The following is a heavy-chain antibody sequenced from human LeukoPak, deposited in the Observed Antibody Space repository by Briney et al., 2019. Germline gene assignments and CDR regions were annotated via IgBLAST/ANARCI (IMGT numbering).Heavy chain of an antibody. D-gene: IGHD6-19*01. CDR2: IYYSGIT. CDR3: QYKQWLTLYYYYMDV. J-gene: IGHJ6*03. Sequence: SETLSLTCTVSGGSMTSSGYYWGWIRQSPGEGLEWIGNIYYSGITYYNPSLKSRVTISVDTSKNQFSVKLSSVTAADTAVYYCQYKQWLTLYYYYMDVWGKGTTVTISS. CDR1: GGSMTSSGYY. V-gene: IGHV4-39*01.